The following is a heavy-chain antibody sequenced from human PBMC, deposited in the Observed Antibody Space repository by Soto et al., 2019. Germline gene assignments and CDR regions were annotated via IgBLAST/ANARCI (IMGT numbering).Heavy chain of an antibody. CDR2: INSGGSST. CDR3: ARVRTAEDDYYYYALDV. Sequence: EVQLVESGGGLVQPGGSLRLSCAASGFTFSYYWMHWVRQAPGKGLVWVSRINSGGSSTDYADSVKGRFIVFRDNAKDTLYLQMNSLRAEDTAVYYCARVRTAEDDYYYYALDVWGQGTTVTVSS. J-gene: IGHJ6*02. V-gene: IGHV3-74*01. CDR1: GFTFSYYW. D-gene: IGHD3-10*01.